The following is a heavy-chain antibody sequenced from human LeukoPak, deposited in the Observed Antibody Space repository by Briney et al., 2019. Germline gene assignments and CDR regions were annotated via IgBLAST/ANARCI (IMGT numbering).Heavy chain of an antibody. CDR3: ARGYTYGYGFDS. CDR2: IYHSGST. Sequence: PSQTLSLTCAVSGDSISNGAYSWSWIRQPPGQGLEWIGDIYHSGSTYYNPSLRSRVTISVDRSKNQFSLNLNSVTAADTAVYYCARGYTYGYGFDSWGQGTLVTVSS. J-gene: IGHJ5*01. V-gene: IGHV4-30-2*01. CDR1: GDSISNGAYS. D-gene: IGHD3-16*02.